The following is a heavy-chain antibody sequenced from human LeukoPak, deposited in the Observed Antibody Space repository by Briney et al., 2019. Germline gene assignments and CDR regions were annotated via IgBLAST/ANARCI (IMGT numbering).Heavy chain of an antibody. V-gene: IGHV4-34*01. J-gene: IGHJ5*02. CDR2: INHSGST. CDR3: ARGIRFGRWFDP. CDR1: GGSFSGYY. Sequence: SQTLSLTCAVYGGSFSGYYWSWIRQPPGKGLEWIGEINHSGSTNYNPSLKSRVTISVDTSKNQFSLKLSSVTAADTAVYYCARGIRFGRWFDPWGQGTLVTVSS. D-gene: IGHD3-16*01.